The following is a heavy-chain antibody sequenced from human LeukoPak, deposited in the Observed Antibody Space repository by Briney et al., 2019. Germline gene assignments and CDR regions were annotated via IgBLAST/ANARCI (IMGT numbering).Heavy chain of an antibody. J-gene: IGHJ4*02. D-gene: IGHD4-17*01. CDR2: INHSGST. CDR3: ARRRSAVTTFRGNKAFDY. V-gene: IGHV4-34*01. CDR1: GGSFSGYY. Sequence: SETLSLTCAVYGGSFSGYYWSWIRQPPGKGLEWIGEINHSGSTNYNPSLKSRVTISVDTSKNQFSLRLTSVTAADTAVYYCARRRSAVTTFRGNKAFDYWGQGTLVTVSS.